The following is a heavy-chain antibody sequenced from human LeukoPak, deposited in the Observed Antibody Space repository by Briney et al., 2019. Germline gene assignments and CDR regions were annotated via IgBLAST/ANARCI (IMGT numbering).Heavy chain of an antibody. V-gene: IGHV1-18*01. CDR1: GYTFTSYG. J-gene: IGHJ4*02. D-gene: IGHD3-22*01. CDR3: ARQMIVVVIPDS. CDR2: ISAYNGNT. Sequence: ASVKVSCKASGYTFTSYGISWVRQAPGQGLEWMGWISAYNGNTNSAQKLQGRATMTTDTPTDTAYMELRSLRSDVTAVYYCARQMIVVVIPDSWGQGTLVSVSS.